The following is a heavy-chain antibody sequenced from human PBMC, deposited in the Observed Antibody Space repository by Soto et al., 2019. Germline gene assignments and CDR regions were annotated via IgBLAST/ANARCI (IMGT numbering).Heavy chain of an antibody. Sequence: PSETLSLTCAVSGGSISTSNWWSWVRQPPGKGLEWIGEVYRTGSTNYNPSLESRLTISEDKSKNQFSLALTSVTAADTAIYYCARGSTTEKVDSWGQGILVTVSS. V-gene: IGHV4-4*02. CDR2: VYRTGST. CDR3: ARGSTTEKVDS. CDR1: GGSISTSNW. J-gene: IGHJ4*02.